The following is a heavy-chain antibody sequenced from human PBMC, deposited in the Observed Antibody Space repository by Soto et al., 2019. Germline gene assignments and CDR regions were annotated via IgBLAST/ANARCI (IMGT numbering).Heavy chain of an antibody. V-gene: IGHV1-2*02. CDR1: GYTFTGYY. D-gene: IGHD6-19*01. CDR2: INPNSGGT. Sequence: ASVKVSCKASGYTFTGYYMHWVRQAPGQGLEWMGWINPNSGGTNYAQKFQGRVTMTRDTSISTAYMELSRLRSDDTAVYYCARNTVAGTNDWFDPWGQGTLVTVSS. J-gene: IGHJ5*02. CDR3: ARNTVAGTNDWFDP.